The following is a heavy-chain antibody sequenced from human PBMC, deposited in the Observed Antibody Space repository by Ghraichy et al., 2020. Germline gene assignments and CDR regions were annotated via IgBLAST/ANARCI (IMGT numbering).Heavy chain of an antibody. Sequence: ASVKVSCKASGYTFTSYGISWVRQAPGQGLEWMGWISAYNGNTNYAQKLQGRVTMTTDTSTSTAYMELRSLRSDDTAVYYCARDLWHCSSTSCYGEGVGAPRVRFDPWGQGTLVTVSS. CDR3: ARDLWHCSSTSCYGEGVGAPRVRFDP. V-gene: IGHV1-18*01. CDR1: GYTFTSYG. CDR2: ISAYNGNT. J-gene: IGHJ5*02. D-gene: IGHD2-2*01.